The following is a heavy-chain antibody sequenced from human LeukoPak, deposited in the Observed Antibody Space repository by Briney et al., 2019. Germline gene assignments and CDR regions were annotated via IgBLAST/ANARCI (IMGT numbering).Heavy chain of an antibody. J-gene: IGHJ3*02. CDR3: ARVTYYYDSSGYYADAFDI. CDR2: ISAYNGNT. CDR1: GYTFTSYG. D-gene: IGHD3-22*01. Sequence: ASVKVSCKASGYTFTSYGISWVRQAPGQGLEWMGWISAYNGNTNYAQKLQGRVTMTTDTSTSTAYMELRSLRSDDTAVYYCARVTYYYDSSGYYADAFDIWGQGTMVTVSS. V-gene: IGHV1-18*01.